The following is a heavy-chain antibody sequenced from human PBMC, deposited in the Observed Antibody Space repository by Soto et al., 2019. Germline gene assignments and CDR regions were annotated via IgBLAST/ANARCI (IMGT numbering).Heavy chain of an antibody. J-gene: IGHJ5*02. V-gene: IGHV1-69*13. CDR2: IIPIFGTA. CDR3: ASVSGYSYGNRPANWFDP. CDR1: GGTFSSYA. Sequence: GASVKVSCKASGGTFSSYAISWVRQAPGQGLEWMGGIIPIFGTANYAQKFQGRVTITADESTSTAYMELSSLRSEDTAVYYCASVSGYSYGNRPANWFDPWGQGTQVTVSS. D-gene: IGHD5-18*01.